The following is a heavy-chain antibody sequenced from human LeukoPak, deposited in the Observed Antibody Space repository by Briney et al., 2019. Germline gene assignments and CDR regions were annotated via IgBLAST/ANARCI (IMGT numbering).Heavy chain of an antibody. CDR3: AKSVASDAY. V-gene: IGHV3-30*18. Sequence: PGRSLRLSCAASGFTFNSYGMHWVRQAPGKGLEWVAVISYDGSNKYYADFVKGRFTISRDNSKNTLSLQMNGLIPEDTAVYYCAKSVASDAYWGQGTLSPSPQ. J-gene: IGHJ4*02. CDR2: ISYDGSNK. CDR1: GFTFNSYG. D-gene: IGHD5-12*01.